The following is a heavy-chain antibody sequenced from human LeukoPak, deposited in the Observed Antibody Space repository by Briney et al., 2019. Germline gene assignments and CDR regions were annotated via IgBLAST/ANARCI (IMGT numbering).Heavy chain of an antibody. CDR2: ISGSGGST. J-gene: IGHJ4*02. D-gene: IGHD3-3*01. CDR3: AKGCSSRFLEWFSFDY. Sequence: PGGSLRLSCAASGFTFSSYAMSWVRQAPGKGLEWVSAISGSGGSTYYADSVKGRFTISRDNSKNTLYLQMNSLRAEDTAVYYCAKGCSSRFLEWFSFDYWGQGTLVTVSS. V-gene: IGHV3-23*01. CDR1: GFTFSSYA.